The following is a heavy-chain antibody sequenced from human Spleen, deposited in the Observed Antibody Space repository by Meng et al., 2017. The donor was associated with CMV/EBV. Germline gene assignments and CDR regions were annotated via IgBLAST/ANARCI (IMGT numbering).Heavy chain of an antibody. CDR2: IIPIFGTA. CDR3: AVMTTVTTVSPGAFDI. Sequence: SVKVSCKASGGIFSSYAISWVRQAPGQGLEWMGGIIPIFGTANYAQKFQGRVTITTDESTSTAYMELSSLRSEDTAVYYCAVMTTVTTVSPGAFDIWGQGTMVTVSS. D-gene: IGHD4-11*01. CDR1: GGIFSSYA. J-gene: IGHJ3*02. V-gene: IGHV1-69*05.